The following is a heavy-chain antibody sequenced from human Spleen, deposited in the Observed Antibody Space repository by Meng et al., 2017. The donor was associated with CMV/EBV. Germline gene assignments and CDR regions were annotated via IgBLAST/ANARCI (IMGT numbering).Heavy chain of an antibody. CDR2: IIPILGIA. V-gene: IGHV1-69*10. CDR3: AREEGSRFDP. J-gene: IGHJ5*02. CDR1: GGTFSSYA. Sequence: SCKASGGTFSSYAISWVRQAPGQGLEWTGGIIPILGIANYAQKFQGRVTITADKSTSTAYMELSSLRSEDTAVYYCAREEGSRFDPWGQGTLVTVSS.